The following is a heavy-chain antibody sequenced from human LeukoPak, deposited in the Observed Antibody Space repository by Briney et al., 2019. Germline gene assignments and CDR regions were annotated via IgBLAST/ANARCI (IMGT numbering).Heavy chain of an antibody. CDR3: VRTGRLDY. CDR1: GFTFSCYW. V-gene: IGHV3-7*01. Sequence: PGGSLRLSCAASGFTFSCYWMTWVRQAPGKGLEWVANIKHDGSEKYYVDSVKGRFTISRDNAQNSLYLQMNSLRAEDTSVYYCVRTGRLDYWGQGTLVTVSS. CDR2: IKHDGSEK. J-gene: IGHJ4*02.